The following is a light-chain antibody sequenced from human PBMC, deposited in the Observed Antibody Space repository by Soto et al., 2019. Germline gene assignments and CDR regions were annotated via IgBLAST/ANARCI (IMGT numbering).Light chain of an antibody. Sequence: QSALTQPASVSGSPGQSITISCTGTSSDVGSYNLVSWYQQHPGKAPKLMIYEGSKRPSGVSNRFSGSKSGNTASLTISGLPAEDEADYYCCSYAGSSIYVVFGGGTKLTVL. V-gene: IGLV2-23*01. CDR1: SSDVGSYNL. J-gene: IGLJ2*01. CDR2: EGS. CDR3: CSYAGSSIYVV.